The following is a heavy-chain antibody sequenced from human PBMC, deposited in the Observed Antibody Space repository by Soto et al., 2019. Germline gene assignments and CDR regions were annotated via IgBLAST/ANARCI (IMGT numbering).Heavy chain of an antibody. J-gene: IGHJ4*02. CDR1: GYTFTGYD. CDR3: AGEQVGTTGSDF. Sequence: QAPLVQSGAEVKKPGASVKVSCKASGYTFTGYDINWVRQATGQGLEWMGWMNPNSGNTGYAQNFQGRVPMTRDNSITTAYMEPTSLRGADPAVYYCAGEQVGTTGSDFWGQGNVVSVSS. CDR2: MNPNSGNT. D-gene: IGHD1-26*01. V-gene: IGHV1-8*01.